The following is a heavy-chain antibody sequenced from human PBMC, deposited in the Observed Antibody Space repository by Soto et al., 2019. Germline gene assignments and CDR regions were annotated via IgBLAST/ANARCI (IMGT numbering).Heavy chain of an antibody. Sequence: GGSLRLSCVASGITFRSRAMSWVRQAPGEGLEWVSVTTDTDGDRKYADSVRGRFTISRDNSKNTLYLQMSSLTAEDTAVYYCARDLLPTFATEDYFYYGMDVWGQGTTVTV. CDR2: TTDTDGDR. CDR3: ARDLLPTFATEDYFYYGMDV. J-gene: IGHJ6*02. D-gene: IGHD3-10*02. V-gene: IGHV3-23*01. CDR1: GITFRSRA.